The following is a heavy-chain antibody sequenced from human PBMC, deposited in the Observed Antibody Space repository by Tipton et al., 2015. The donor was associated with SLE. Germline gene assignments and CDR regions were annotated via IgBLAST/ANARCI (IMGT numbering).Heavy chain of an antibody. CDR1: GYTFANFW. J-gene: IGHJ4*02. Sequence: QSGAEVKKLGESLKISCRVSGYTFANFWISWVRQTAGKGLEWMGFIYPGDSDTKYSPSFEGQVTISADKSTSTAYVQWNSLKTSDSAMYYCARDQASLGLDFWGQGTLVTVSS. CDR3: ARDQASLGLDF. V-gene: IGHV5-51*01. CDR2: IYPGDSDT.